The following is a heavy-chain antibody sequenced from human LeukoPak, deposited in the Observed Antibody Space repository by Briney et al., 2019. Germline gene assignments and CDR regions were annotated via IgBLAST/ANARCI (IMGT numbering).Heavy chain of an antibody. D-gene: IGHD3-22*01. V-gene: IGHV1-3*01. CDR3: ARVDYYDSRPFDY. CDR2: INAGNGNT. CDR1: GYTFTSYA. J-gene: IGHJ4*02. Sequence: ASVKVSCKASGYTFTSYAMHWVRQAPGQRLEWMGWINAGNGNTKYSQKFQGRVTITRGTSASTAYMELRSLRSDDTAVYYCARVDYYDSRPFDYWGQGTLVTVSS.